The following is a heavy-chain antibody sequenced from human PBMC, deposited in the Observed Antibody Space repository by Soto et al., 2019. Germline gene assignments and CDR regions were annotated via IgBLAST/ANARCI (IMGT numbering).Heavy chain of an antibody. CDR3: ARGRGSSYFDY. J-gene: IGHJ4*02. Sequence: EVQLVESGGGLIQPGGSLRLSCAASGLTVSSNYMSWVRQAPGKGLEWVSVLYSGGTTYYADSVKGRFTISRDNSKNTVYLQMNSLRAEDTAVYYCARGRGSSYFDYWGQGTLVTVSS. CDR1: GLTVSSNY. V-gene: IGHV3-53*01. D-gene: IGHD1-26*01. CDR2: LYSGGTT.